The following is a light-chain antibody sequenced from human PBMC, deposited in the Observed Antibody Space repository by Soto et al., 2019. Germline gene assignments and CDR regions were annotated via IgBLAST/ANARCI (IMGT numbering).Light chain of an antibody. Sequence: DIQMTQSPSTLSASVGDRVTITCRASQTISSWLAWYQQKPGEAPKLLIYAASRLQSGVPSRFSGSGSGTDFTLTINTLQPEDIATYYCQQSYSTPRFGGGTRWIS. CDR1: QTISSW. CDR3: QQSYSTPR. CDR2: AAS. V-gene: IGKV1-39*01. J-gene: IGKJ4*01.